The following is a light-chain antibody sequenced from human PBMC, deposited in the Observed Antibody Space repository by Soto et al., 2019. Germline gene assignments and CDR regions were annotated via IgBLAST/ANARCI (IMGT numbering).Light chain of an antibody. V-gene: IGLV1-40*01. J-gene: IGLJ2*01. CDR2: GNN. CDR1: RSNIGARYD. Sequence: QSVLTQPPSVSGAPGQRVTISCTGSRSNIGARYDVHWYQQLPGTAPKLLIYGNNNRPSGVPDRFSGSRSGTSASMAITGLQAEDEADYYCQSYDSSLSGSVFGGGTKVTV. CDR3: QSYDSSLSGSV.